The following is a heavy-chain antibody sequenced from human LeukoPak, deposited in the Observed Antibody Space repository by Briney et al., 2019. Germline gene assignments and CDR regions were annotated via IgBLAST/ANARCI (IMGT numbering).Heavy chain of an antibody. CDR2: INHSGST. V-gene: IGHV4-34*01. Sequence: SETLSLTCAVYGGSFSGYYWSWIRQPPGKGLEWIVEINHSGSTNYNPSLKSRVTISVDTSKNQFSLKLSSVTAADTAVYFCSRGLDSRKLGYWGQGTLVTVSS. CDR3: SRGLDSRKLGY. CDR1: GGSFSGYY. D-gene: IGHD3-22*01. J-gene: IGHJ4*02.